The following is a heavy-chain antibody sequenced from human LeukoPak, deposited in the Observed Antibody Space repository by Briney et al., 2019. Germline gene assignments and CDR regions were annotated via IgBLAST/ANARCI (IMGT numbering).Heavy chain of an antibody. J-gene: IGHJ4*02. D-gene: IGHD6-13*01. CDR1: GFTFSTSA. CDR3: TKGGIGAAGYDY. V-gene: IGHV3-23*01. CDR2: ISSSGGST. Sequence: GGSLRLSCAASGFTFSTSAMSWVRQAPGKGLEWVSVISSSGGSTYYADSVKGRFTIYRDNYKNRVYVQINSLRAEDTAIYFCTKGGIGAAGYDYWGQGTLVTVSS.